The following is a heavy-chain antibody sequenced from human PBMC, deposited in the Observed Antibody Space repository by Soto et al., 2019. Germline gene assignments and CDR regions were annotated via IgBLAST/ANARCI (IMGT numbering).Heavy chain of an antibody. D-gene: IGHD3-22*01. Sequence: QLQLQESGPGLVKSSQTLSLTCTVSRGSLRSGGYYWSWIRPHPGRCLEWIGYMYYSGSTYYNPSLNSRVTSAVDTSKNQLSLKLSSGTAADTAVYYCAISMTVVVPEPFLDVWGQGARVTVAS. CDR2: MYYSGST. J-gene: IGHJ4*02. CDR3: AISMTVVVPEPFLDV. CDR1: RGSLRSGGYY. V-gene: IGHV4-31*03.